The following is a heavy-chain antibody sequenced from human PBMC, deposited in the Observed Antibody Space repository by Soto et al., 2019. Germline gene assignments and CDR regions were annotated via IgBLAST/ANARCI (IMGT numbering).Heavy chain of an antibody. J-gene: IGHJ4*02. V-gene: IGHV3-30*18. CDR3: AKSGWLQLRGYFDY. CDR2: ISYDGSNK. CDR1: GFNFSSYG. D-gene: IGHD5-12*01. Sequence: PGGSLRLSCASSGFNFSSYGMHWVRQAPGKGLEWVAVISYDGSNKYYADSVKGRFTISRDNSKNTLYLQMNSLRAEDTAVYYCAKSGWLQLRGYFDYWGQGTLVTVSS.